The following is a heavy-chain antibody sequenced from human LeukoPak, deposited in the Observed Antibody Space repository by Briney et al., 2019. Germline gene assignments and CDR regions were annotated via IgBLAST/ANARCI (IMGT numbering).Heavy chain of an antibody. CDR2: ISTSGTTI. V-gene: IGHV3-48*01. CDR1: GFTFSSYS. Sequence: GGSLRLSCAASGFTFSSYSMNWVRQAPGKGLEWVSYISTSGTTIYYADSVKGRFTVSRDNARNSLYLQMNSLRAEDTAVYYCARANAYCSGGTCYSVAFDYWGQGTLVTVSS. J-gene: IGHJ4*02. CDR3: ARANAYCSGGTCYSVAFDY. D-gene: IGHD2-15*01.